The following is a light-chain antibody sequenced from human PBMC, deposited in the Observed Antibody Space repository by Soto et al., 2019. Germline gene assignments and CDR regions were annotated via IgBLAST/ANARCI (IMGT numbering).Light chain of an antibody. V-gene: IGKV3-11*01. Sequence: EIVLTQSPATLSLSPGERATLSCRASQSVSRYLAWYQHKPGQAPRLLIYDASDRAAGIPARFSGSGSGTDFTLTVSSLEPEDFAIYYCQHRNNWPLAFGGGTKVEV. CDR3: QHRNNWPLA. CDR2: DAS. J-gene: IGKJ4*01. CDR1: QSVSRY.